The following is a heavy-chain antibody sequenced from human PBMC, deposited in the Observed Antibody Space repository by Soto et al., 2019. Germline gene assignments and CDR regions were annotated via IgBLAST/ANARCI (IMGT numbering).Heavy chain of an antibody. D-gene: IGHD6-13*01. CDR1: GFTFSSYA. Sequence: PGGSLRLSCAASGFTFSSYAMSWVRQAPGKGLEWVSAISGSGGSTYYADSVKGRFTISRDNSKNTLYLQMNSLRAEDTAVYYCAKDRSQQQRFNWFDPWGQGTLVTVSS. CDR3: AKDRSQQQRFNWFDP. CDR2: ISGSGGST. J-gene: IGHJ5*02. V-gene: IGHV3-23*01.